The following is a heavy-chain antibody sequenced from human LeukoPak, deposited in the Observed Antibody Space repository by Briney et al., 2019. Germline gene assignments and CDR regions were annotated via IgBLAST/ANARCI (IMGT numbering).Heavy chain of an antibody. CDR1: GFTFSSYW. D-gene: IGHD3-10*01. CDR3: ARVLGGSGSYYYFDY. J-gene: IGHJ4*02. V-gene: IGHV3-7*01. CDR2: IKQDGSEK. Sequence: PGGSLRLSCAASGFTFSSYWMSWVRQAPGKGLEWVANIKQDGSEKYYVDSVKGRFTISRDNAKNSLFLQMNSLRAEDTAVYYCARVLGGSGSYYYFDYWGQGTLVTVSS.